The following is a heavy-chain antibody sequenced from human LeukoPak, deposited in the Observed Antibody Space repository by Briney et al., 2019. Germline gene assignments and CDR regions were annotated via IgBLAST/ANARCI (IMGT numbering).Heavy chain of an antibody. CDR2: INSNSGGT. CDR1: GYTFTSYY. Sequence: ASVKVSCKASGYTFTSYYIHWVRQAPGQGLEWMGWINSNSGGTNYAQKFQGRVTMTRDTSISTAYMELSRLRSDDTAVYYCAREFVDSSIGDYWGQGTLVTVSS. D-gene: IGHD6-6*01. V-gene: IGHV1-2*02. J-gene: IGHJ4*02. CDR3: AREFVDSSIGDY.